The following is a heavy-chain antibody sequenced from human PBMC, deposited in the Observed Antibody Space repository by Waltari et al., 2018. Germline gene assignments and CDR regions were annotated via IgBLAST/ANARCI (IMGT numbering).Heavy chain of an antibody. CDR3: ARTPAAGDMPIDD. CDR2: TIPNLDTA. D-gene: IGHD2-15*01. Sequence: QVQLVQSGAEVKKPGSSVKVSCQASGGTFSSYAISCVRQAPGQGLAWMGGTIPNLDTANSAKKFQGRHTITTDESRSTAYMELRKLRAEDTAVDYRARTPAAGDMPIDDWGQGPLLTVSS. V-gene: IGHV1-69*05. J-gene: IGHJ4*02. CDR1: GGTFSSYA.